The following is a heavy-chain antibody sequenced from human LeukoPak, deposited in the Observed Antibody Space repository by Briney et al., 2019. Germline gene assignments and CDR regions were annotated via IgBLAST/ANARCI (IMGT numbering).Heavy chain of an antibody. CDR1: GFTFSSYA. V-gene: IGHV3-23*01. CDR2: ISGSGGST. Sequence: GGSLRLSCAASGFTFSSYAMSWVCQAPGKGLEWVSAISGSGGSTYYADSVKGRFTISRDNAKNSLYLQMNSLRAEDTAVYYCARDLRGLVGANPHGYWGQGTLVTVSS. CDR3: ARDLRGLVGANPHGY. D-gene: IGHD1-26*01. J-gene: IGHJ4*02.